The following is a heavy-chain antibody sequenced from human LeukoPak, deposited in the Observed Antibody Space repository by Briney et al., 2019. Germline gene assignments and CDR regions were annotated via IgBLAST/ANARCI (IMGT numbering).Heavy chain of an antibody. V-gene: IGHV1-8*01. J-gene: IGHJ4*02. CDR1: GYTFTNYD. CDR2: MNPTSDNT. CDR3: ARAGTGTTFLDY. D-gene: IGHD1-7*01. Sequence: ASVKVSCKASGYTFTNYDINWVRQATGQGLEWLGWMNPTSDNTGYAQNFQGRVTMTRNTSISTAYMELSSLRSEDTAVYYCARAGTGTTFLDYWGQGTLVTVSS.